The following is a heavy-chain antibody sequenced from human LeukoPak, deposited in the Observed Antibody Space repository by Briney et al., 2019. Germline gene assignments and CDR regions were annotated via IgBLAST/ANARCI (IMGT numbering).Heavy chain of an antibody. V-gene: IGHV3-23*01. CDR3: ARKGYSYGYIFDY. Sequence: GGSLRLSCAASGFTVSSYAMSWVRQAPGKGLEWVSAISGSGGSTYYADSMNGRFTISRDNSKNTLYLQMNSLRAEDTAVYYCARKGYSYGYIFDYWGQGTLVTVSS. D-gene: IGHD5-18*01. J-gene: IGHJ4*02. CDR2: ISGSGGST. CDR1: GFTVSSYA.